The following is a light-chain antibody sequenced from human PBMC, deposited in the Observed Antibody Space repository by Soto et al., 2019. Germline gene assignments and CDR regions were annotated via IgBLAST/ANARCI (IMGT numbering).Light chain of an antibody. Sequence: QSVLTQPPSASGSPGQSVTISFTGTSSEVGAYDYVSWYQQHPGKAPKLIIYEVSKRPSGVPDRFSGSKSGNTASLTVSGLRAEDEADYYCASEAVTDVFGTGTKVTVL. CDR2: EVS. CDR3: ASEAVTDV. CDR1: SSEVGAYDY. V-gene: IGLV2-8*01. J-gene: IGLJ1*01.